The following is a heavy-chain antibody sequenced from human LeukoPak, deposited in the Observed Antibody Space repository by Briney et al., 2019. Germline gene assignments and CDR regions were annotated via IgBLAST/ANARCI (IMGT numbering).Heavy chain of an antibody. Sequence: SETLSFTCAVYGGSFSGYYWSWIRQPPGKGLEWIGEINHSGSTNYNPSLKSRVTISVDTSKNQFSLKLSSVTAADTAVYYCARDCSSTSCYWGLYYYYYGMDVWGQGTTVTVSS. J-gene: IGHJ6*02. CDR1: GGSFSGYY. D-gene: IGHD2-2*01. V-gene: IGHV4-34*01. CDR3: ARDCSSTSCYWGLYYYYYGMDV. CDR2: INHSGST.